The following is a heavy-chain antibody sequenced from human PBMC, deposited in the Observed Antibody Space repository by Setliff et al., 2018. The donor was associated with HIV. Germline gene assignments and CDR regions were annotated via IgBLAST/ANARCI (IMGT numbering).Heavy chain of an antibody. J-gene: IGHJ3*02. V-gene: IGHV4-4*08. CDR3: ASRVVVTAPDAFDI. Sequence: KPSETLSLTCTVSGGSISSYYWSWIRQPPGKGLEWIGYIYTSGSTNYNPSLKSRVTISVDTSKNQFSLKLSSVTAADTAVYYCASRVVVTAPDAFDIWGQGTMVTVSS. D-gene: IGHD2-21*02. CDR1: GGSISSYY. CDR2: IYTSGST.